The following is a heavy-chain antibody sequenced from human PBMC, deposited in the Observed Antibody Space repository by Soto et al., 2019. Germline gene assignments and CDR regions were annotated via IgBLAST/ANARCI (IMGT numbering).Heavy chain of an antibody. J-gene: IGHJ6*02. CDR3: ARDPPSYGMDV. V-gene: IGHV3-21*01. Sequence: GGSLRLSCAASGFTFSSYSMNWVRQAPGKGLEWVSSISSSSSYIYYADSVKGRFTFSRDNAKNSLYLQMNSLRAEDTAVYYCARDPPSYGMDVWGQGTTVTVS. CDR1: GFTFSSYS. CDR2: ISSSSSYI.